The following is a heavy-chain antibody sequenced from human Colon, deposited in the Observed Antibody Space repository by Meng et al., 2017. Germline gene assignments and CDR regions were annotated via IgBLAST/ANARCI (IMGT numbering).Heavy chain of an antibody. J-gene: IGHJ4*02. Sequence: ASVKVSCKAFGYTFNSHGISWVRQAPGQGLEWMGWISVYNDKTNYAQKFQGRVTMTTETSTSTAYMELRSLRSDDTAVYYCAREDYYGSGSYWVYWGQGTLVTVSS. CDR1: GYTFNSHG. D-gene: IGHD3-10*01. CDR3: AREDYYGSGSYWVY. CDR2: ISVYNDKT. V-gene: IGHV1-18*01.